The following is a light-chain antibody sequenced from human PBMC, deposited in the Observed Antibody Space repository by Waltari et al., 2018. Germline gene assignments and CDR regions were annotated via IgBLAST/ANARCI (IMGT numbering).Light chain of an antibody. J-gene: IGLJ2*01. V-gene: IGLV3-19*01. CDR2: GKN. CDR1: SLRSYY. Sequence: SSELTQDPAVSVALGQTVRSTCQGDSLRSYYASWYQQKPGQAPVLVIYGKNNRPSWIPDRFPGSSSGNTASLTITGAQAEDEADYYCNSRDSSGNLVVFGGGTKLTVL. CDR3: NSRDSSGNLVV.